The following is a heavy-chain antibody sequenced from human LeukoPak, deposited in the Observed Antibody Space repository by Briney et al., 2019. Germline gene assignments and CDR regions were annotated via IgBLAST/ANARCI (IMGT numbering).Heavy chain of an antibody. V-gene: IGHV3-30-3*01. D-gene: IGHD7-27*01. J-gene: IGHJ3*02. CDR2: ISYDGSNK. CDR3: ASQTGDLRAFDI. CDR1: GFTFSSYA. Sequence: GGSLRLSCAASGFTFSSYAMHWVRQAPGKGLEWVAVISYDGSNKYYADSVKGRFTISRDNSKNTLYLQMNSLRAEDTAVYYCASQTGDLRAFDIWXXXTXVTVSS.